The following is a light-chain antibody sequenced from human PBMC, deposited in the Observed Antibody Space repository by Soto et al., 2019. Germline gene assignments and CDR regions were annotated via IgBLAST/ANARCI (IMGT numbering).Light chain of an antibody. CDR1: QGISSY. Sequence: DIQLTQSPSFLSASVGDRVTITCRASQGISSYLAWYQQKPGKAPKLLIYAASTLQSGVPSRFSGSGSGTEFTHIISSLQPEDFATYSCQQLNSYPLTFGPGTKVDIK. J-gene: IGKJ3*01. CDR3: QQLNSYPLT. V-gene: IGKV1-9*01. CDR2: AAS.